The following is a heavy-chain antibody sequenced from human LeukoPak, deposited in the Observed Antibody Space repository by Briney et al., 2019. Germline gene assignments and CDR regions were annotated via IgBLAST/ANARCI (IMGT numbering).Heavy chain of an antibody. D-gene: IGHD3-22*01. J-gene: IGHJ4*02. CDR3: AKSRPDSSGYYPSYYFDY. V-gene: IGHV3-33*06. CDR2: IWYDGSNK. CDR1: GFTFSSYG. Sequence: GRSLRLSCAASGFTFSSYGTHWVRQAPGKGQEWVAVIWYDGSNKYYADSVKGRFTISRDNSKNTLYLQMNSLRAEDTAVYYCAKSRPDSSGYYPSYYFDYWGQGTLVTVSS.